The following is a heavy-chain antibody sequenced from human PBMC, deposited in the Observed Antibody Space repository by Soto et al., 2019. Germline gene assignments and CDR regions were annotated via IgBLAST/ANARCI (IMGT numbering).Heavy chain of an antibody. CDR1: GFTFSDHY. Sequence: GGSLRLSCAASGFTFSDHYMDWVRQAPGKGLEWVGRTRNKANAYTTEYAASVKGRSIISRDDSKNSLYLQMHSLKSEDTAVYYCARDDYYDTSGYLALFDYWGQGTLVTVSS. V-gene: IGHV3-72*01. D-gene: IGHD3-22*01. J-gene: IGHJ4*02. CDR2: TRNKANAYTT. CDR3: ARDDYYDTSGYLALFDY.